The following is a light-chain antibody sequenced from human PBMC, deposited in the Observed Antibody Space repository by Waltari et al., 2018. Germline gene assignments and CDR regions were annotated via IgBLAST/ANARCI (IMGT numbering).Light chain of an antibody. J-gene: IGLJ2*01. CDR3: ASWDDSLNGRWV. CDR1: YSNVGNNV. V-gene: IGLV1-44*01. CDR2: RSD. Sequence: QSELTQPPSASGTPGQKVTISCSGRYSNVGNNVVNWYQQFPGTAPNLLIYRSDRRPSGVPDRFSGSKSGTSASLAIIGLRSDDEADYYCASWDDSLNGRWVFGGGTKLTVL.